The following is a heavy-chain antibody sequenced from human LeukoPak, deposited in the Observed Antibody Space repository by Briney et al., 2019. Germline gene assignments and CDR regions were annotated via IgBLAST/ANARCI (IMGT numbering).Heavy chain of an antibody. D-gene: IGHD5-18*01. V-gene: IGHV3-9*01. Sequence: GRSLRLSCAASGFTFDDYAMHWVRQAPGKGLEWVSGISWNSGSIGYADSVKGRFTISRDNAKNSLYLQMNSLRAEDTALYYCAKGKEGKRGYSYGFGYWGQGTLVTVSS. CDR2: ISWNSGSI. CDR1: GFTFDDYA. J-gene: IGHJ4*02. CDR3: AKGKEGKRGYSYGFGY.